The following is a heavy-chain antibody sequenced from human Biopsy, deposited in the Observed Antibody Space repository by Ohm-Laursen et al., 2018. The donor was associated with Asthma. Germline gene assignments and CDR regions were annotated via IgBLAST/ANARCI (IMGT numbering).Heavy chain of an antibody. CDR3: ARDFYDSSGYLHFDY. D-gene: IGHD3-22*01. V-gene: IGHV3-74*01. Sequence: SLRLSCTASGFTFGDYWMHWVRQAPGKGLVWVSRINSDGSSTSYADSVKGRFTISRDNAKNTLYLQMNSLRAEDTAVYYCARDFYDSSGYLHFDYRGQGTLVTVSS. CDR1: GFTFGDYW. CDR2: INSDGSST. J-gene: IGHJ4*02.